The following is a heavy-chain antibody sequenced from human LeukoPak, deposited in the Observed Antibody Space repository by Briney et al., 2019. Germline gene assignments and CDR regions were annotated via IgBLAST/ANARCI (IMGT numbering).Heavy chain of an antibody. CDR2: IYPGDSDT. D-gene: IGHD3-22*01. CDR3: ARLGSSSGYPDAFDI. V-gene: IGHV5-51*01. J-gene: IGHJ3*02. Sequence: GESLKISCKGSGYSFTSYWIGWVRQMPGKGLEWMGIIYPGDSDTRYSPSFQGQVTISADKSIGTAYLQWSSLKASDTAMYYCARLGSSSGYPDAFDIWGQGTMVTVSS. CDR1: GYSFTSYW.